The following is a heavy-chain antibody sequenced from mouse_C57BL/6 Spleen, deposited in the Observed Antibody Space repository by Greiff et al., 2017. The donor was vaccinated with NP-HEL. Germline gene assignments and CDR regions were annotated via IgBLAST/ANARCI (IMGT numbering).Heavy chain of an antibody. CDR1: GFTFSSYG. Sequence: EVKLMESGGDLVKPGGSLKLSCAASGFTFSSYGMSWVRQTPDKRLEWVATISSGGSYTYYPDSVKGRFTISRDNAKNTLYLQMSSLKSEDTAMYYCARQGTGTNFDVWGTGTTVTVSS. CDR3: ARQGTGTNFDV. CDR2: ISSGGSYT. J-gene: IGHJ1*03. D-gene: IGHD4-1*01. V-gene: IGHV5-6*01.